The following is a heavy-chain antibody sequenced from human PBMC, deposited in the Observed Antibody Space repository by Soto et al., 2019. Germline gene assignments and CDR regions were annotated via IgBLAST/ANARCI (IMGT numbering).Heavy chain of an antibody. J-gene: IGHJ3*01. D-gene: IGHD1-7*01. CDR2: VHPSRGTA. V-gene: IGHV1-46*01. CDR1: GYTFINYF. Sequence: ASLKVPCKSSGYTFINYFIHWVRQAPGQGLEWIGIVHPSRGTADYAQKFQGRVTLTTDMSTRTVYMDLSSLRSEDTAVYYCARPLIGNTVDLWGQGTTVTVSS. CDR3: ARPLIGNTVDL.